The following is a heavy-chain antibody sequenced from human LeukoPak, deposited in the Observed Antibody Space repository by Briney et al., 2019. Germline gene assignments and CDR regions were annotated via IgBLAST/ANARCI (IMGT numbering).Heavy chain of an antibody. D-gene: IGHD6-13*01. CDR1: GGSFSSGSYY. V-gene: IGHV4-61*01. CDR2: IYYSGST. CDR3: AREGSSSWGFDP. J-gene: IGHJ5*02. Sequence: SETLSLTCTVSGGSFSSGSYYWSWLRQPPGTGLEWIGYIYYSGSTNYNPSLKSRVTISVDTSKNQFSLKLSSVTAADTAVYYCAREGSSSWGFDPWGQGTLVTVSS.